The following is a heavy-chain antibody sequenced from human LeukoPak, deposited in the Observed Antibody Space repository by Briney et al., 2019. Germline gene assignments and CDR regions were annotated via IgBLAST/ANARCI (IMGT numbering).Heavy chain of an antibody. CDR3: ARDLVSGYSPNDVFDI. CDR1: GGSISSGSYY. D-gene: IGHD3-22*01. CDR2: IYTSGGT. J-gene: IGHJ3*02. Sequence: SETLSLTCTVSGGSISSGSYYWSWIRQPAGKGLEWIGRIYTSGGTNYNPSLKSRVTISVDTSKNQFSLKLSSVTAADTAVYYCARDLVSGYSPNDVFDIFGPGTMLTVS. V-gene: IGHV4-61*02.